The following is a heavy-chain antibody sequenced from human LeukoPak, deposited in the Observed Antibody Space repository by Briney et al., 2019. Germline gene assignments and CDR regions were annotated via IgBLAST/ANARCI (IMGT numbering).Heavy chain of an antibody. J-gene: IGHJ1*01. D-gene: IGHD6-19*01. Sequence: PGRSLRLSCAASGFTFDDYAMHWVRQAPGKGLEWVSGISWNSGSIGYADSVKGRFTIPRDNAKNSLYLQMNSLRAEDTALYYCAKGPYSSGWYQYFQHWGQGTLVTVSS. CDR1: GFTFDDYA. CDR3: AKGPYSSGWYQYFQH. V-gene: IGHV3-9*01. CDR2: ISWNSGSI.